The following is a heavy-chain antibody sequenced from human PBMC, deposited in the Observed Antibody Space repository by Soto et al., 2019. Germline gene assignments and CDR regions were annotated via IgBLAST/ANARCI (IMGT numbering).Heavy chain of an antibody. V-gene: IGHV3-11*01. D-gene: IGHD3-3*01. J-gene: IGHJ6*02. CDR3: ARGSRITIFGVVMALDYGMDV. Sequence: GGSLRLSCAASGFTFSDYYMSWIRQAPGKGLERVSYISSSGSTIYYADSVKGRFTISRDNAKNSLYLQMNSLRAEDTAVYYCARGSRITIFGVVMALDYGMDVWGQGTTVTVSS. CDR2: ISSSGSTI. CDR1: GFTFSDYY.